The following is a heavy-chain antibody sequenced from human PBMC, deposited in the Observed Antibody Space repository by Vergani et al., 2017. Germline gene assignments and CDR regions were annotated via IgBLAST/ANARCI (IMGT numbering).Heavy chain of an antibody. CDR1: GFTVSSNY. CDR3: ASSVVTPRKVFDY. V-gene: IGHV3-53*01. Sequence: EVQLVESGGGLIQPGGSLRLSCAASGFTVSSNYMSWVRQAPGKGLEWVSVIYSGGITYYADSVKGRFTISRDNSKNTLYLQMNSLRAEDTAVYYCASSVVTPRKVFDYWGQGTLVTVSS. J-gene: IGHJ4*02. CDR2: IYSGGIT. D-gene: IGHD4-23*01.